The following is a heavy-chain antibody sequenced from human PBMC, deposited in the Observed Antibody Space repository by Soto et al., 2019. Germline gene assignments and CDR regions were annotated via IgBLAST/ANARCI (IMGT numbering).Heavy chain of an antibody. CDR1: GLVFMNYA. CDR3: AKEHRVITSGDAFDT. V-gene: IGHV3-23*01. Sequence: PRGSLRISSAAPGLVFMNYATSWVRPTPGEGLELVSAISGSGGNTYYADSVRGRFTIVRDNPNNALYLQMNNLRAEDTAVYYCAKEHRVITSGDAFDTWGQGTMATVS. D-gene: IGHD3-3*01. J-gene: IGHJ3*02. CDR2: ISGSGGNT.